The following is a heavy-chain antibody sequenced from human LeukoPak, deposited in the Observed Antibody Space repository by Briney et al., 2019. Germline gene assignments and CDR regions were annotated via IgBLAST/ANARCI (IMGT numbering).Heavy chain of an antibody. Sequence: SVKVSCKASGGTFSSYAISWVRQAPGQGLEWVGGIIPIFGTANYAQKFQGRVTITADESTSTAYMELSSLRSEDTAVYYCARDSFGESAFDYWGQGTLVTVSS. J-gene: IGHJ4*02. V-gene: IGHV1-69*13. CDR1: GGTFSSYA. CDR2: IIPIFGTA. D-gene: IGHD3-10*01. CDR3: ARDSFGESAFDY.